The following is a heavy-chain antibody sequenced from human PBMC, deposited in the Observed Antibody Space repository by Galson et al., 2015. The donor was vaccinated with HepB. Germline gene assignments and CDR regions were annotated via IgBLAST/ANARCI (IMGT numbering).Heavy chain of an antibody. Sequence: SLRLSCAVSGFMLDNYAMHWVRQAAGKGLEWVSGMRWNGGTIACADSVKGRFTISKDSGENSLYLQMNSLTTEDTALYYCARDMRGPSSGSYYKYYYYGMDVWGQGTTVTVSS. CDR3: ARDMRGPSSGSYYKYYYYGMDV. CDR1: GFMLDNYA. CDR2: MRWNGGTI. J-gene: IGHJ6*02. D-gene: IGHD3-10*01. V-gene: IGHV3-9*01.